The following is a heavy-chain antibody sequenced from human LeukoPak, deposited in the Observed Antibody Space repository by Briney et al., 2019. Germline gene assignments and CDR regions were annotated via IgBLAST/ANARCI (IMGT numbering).Heavy chain of an antibody. J-gene: IGHJ5*02. Sequence: SETLSLTCTVSGGSISTYYWSWIRQPPGKGLEWIGYIYYSGSTNYNPSLKSRVTISLDTSKNQFSLKLSSLSAADTAVYYCARYKGIVGATTNNWFDPWGQGTLVTVSP. V-gene: IGHV4-59*01. CDR2: IYYSGST. CDR3: ARYKGIVGATTNNWFDP. D-gene: IGHD1-26*01. CDR1: GGSISTYY.